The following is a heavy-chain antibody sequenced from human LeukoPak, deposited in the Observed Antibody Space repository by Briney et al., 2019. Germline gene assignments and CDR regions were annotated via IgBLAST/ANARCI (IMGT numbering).Heavy chain of an antibody. CDR1: GFTFSSYG. J-gene: IGHJ4*02. CDR3: AKDRPYSSSWYGAGDY. D-gene: IGHD6-13*01. Sequence: PGGSLRLSCAASGFTFSSYGMTWVRQAPGKGLEWVSSISGTGGGTYYADSVKGRFTISRDNSKNTLYLQMNSLRAEDTAVYYCAKDRPYSSSWYGAGDYWGQGTLVTVSS. V-gene: IGHV3-23*01. CDR2: ISGTGGGT.